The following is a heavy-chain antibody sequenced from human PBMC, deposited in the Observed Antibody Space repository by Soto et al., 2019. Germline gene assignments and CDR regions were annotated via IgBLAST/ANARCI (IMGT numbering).Heavy chain of an antibody. D-gene: IGHD1-26*01. V-gene: IGHV4-39*01. Sequence: SETLSLTCTVSGGSISSSSYYWGWIRQPPGKGLEWIGSIYYSGSTYYNPSLKSRVTISVDTSKNQFSLKLSSVTAADTAVYYCARLPDFDYWGQGTLVTVSS. CDR1: GGSISSSSYY. CDR3: ARLPDFDY. J-gene: IGHJ4*02. CDR2: IYYSGST.